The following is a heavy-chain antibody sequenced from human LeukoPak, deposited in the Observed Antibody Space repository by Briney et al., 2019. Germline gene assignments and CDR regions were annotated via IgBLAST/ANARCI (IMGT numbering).Heavy chain of an antibody. D-gene: IGHD4-23*01. J-gene: IGHJ3*01. CDR2: ISYSGST. CDR3: ASRTVGTVRSYDGFDC. Sequence: SETLSLTCTVSGGSISSHYWSWIRQPPGKGLEWIGQISYSGSTNYNPSLKSRVTISGDSSRNQFFLKLSSVTAADTAVYYCASRTVGTVRSYDGFDCWGQGTMVTVSS. V-gene: IGHV4-59*08. CDR1: GGSISSHY.